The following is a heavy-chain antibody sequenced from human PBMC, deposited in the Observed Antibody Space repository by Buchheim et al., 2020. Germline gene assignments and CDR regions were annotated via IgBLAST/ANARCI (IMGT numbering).Heavy chain of an antibody. CDR2: ISWNGASP. J-gene: IGHJ4*02. D-gene: IGHD3-22*01. V-gene: IGHV3-20*01. Sequence: EVQLVESGGGVVRPGGSLRLSCAVSGFNFDDYGMSWVRQVPGKGLEWVSGISWNGASPSYADSVRGRFTIPRPNAQKSLYLHMNSLRTEDTALYHCARGPDTSGYFYYFDLWGQGTL. CDR3: ARGPDTSGYFYYFDL. CDR1: GFNFDDYG.